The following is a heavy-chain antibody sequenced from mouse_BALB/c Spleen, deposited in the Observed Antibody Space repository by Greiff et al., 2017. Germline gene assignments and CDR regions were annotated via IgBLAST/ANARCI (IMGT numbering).Heavy chain of an antibody. J-gene: IGHJ3*01. CDR1: GYTFSSYW. D-gene: IGHD2-10*02. CDR2: ILPGSGST. CDR3: ARRGYGNYPFAY. Sequence: VKLQQSGAELMKPGASVKISCKATGYTFSSYWIEWVKQRPGHGLEWIGEILPGSGSTNYNEKFKGKATFTADTSSNTAYMQLSSLTSEDSAVYYCARRGYGNYPFAYWGQGTLVTVSA. V-gene: IGHV1-9*01.